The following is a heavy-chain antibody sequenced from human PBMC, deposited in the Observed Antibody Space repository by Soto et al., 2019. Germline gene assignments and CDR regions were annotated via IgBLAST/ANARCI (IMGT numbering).Heavy chain of an antibody. CDR1: GYTFTSYG. J-gene: IGHJ4*02. Sequence: QVHLVQSGGEVKKPGASVKVSCKTSGYTFTSYGISWVRQAPGQGLEWMGWISGYKGNTNYAQKFQDRVTMTTDTSTKTAYMELRSLRSDDTAVYYCARDLGNRYFYDTSGYYYTYWGQGTLVTVSS. CDR3: ARDLGNRYFYDTSGYYYTY. CDR2: ISGYKGNT. D-gene: IGHD3-22*01. V-gene: IGHV1-18*01.